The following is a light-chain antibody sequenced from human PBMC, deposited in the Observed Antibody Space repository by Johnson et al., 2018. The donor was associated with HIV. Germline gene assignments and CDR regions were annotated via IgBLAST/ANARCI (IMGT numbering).Light chain of an antibody. Sequence: QSVLTQPPSASGTTGQRVTISCSGSGSNIGSNTVNWYQQLPGTAPKLLIYRSHKRPSGIPDRFSGSTSGTSATLGITGLQTGDEADYYCATWDRSLTIGGVFGTGTKVTVL. J-gene: IGLJ1*01. CDR2: RSH. V-gene: IGLV1-44*01. CDR1: GSNIGSNT. CDR3: ATWDRSLTIGGV.